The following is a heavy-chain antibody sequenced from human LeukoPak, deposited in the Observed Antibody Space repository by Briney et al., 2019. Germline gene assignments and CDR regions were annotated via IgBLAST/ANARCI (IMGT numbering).Heavy chain of an antibody. Sequence: PGGSLRLSCVFSGFTFSNYWMKWVRQAPGKGLEWVASINEDGSGKYSMDSVKDRVTISRDNAKSSLDLQINSLTVEDTAIYYCVRDDGDVWGKGTTVTVSS. CDR1: GFTFSNYW. CDR3: VRDDGDV. J-gene: IGHJ6*04. CDR2: INEDGSGK. V-gene: IGHV3-7*01.